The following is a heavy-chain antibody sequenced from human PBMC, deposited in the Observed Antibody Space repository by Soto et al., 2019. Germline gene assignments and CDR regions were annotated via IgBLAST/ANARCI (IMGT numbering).Heavy chain of an antibody. D-gene: IGHD3-10*01. Sequence: SETLSLTCAVYGGSFSGYYWSWIRQPPGKGLEWIGEINHSGSTNYNPSLKSRVTISVDTSKNQFSLKLSSVTAADTAVYYCARGSVTMVRGVVRRRSYFDYWGQGTLVTVSS. CDR1: GGSFSGYY. V-gene: IGHV4-34*01. CDR3: ARGSVTMVRGVVRRRSYFDY. J-gene: IGHJ4*02. CDR2: INHSGST.